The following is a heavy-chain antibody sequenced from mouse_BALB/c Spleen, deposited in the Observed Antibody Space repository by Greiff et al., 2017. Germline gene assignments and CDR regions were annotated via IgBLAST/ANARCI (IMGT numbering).Heavy chain of an antibody. V-gene: IGHV2-9*02. J-gene: IGHJ4*01. CDR1: GFSLTSYG. CDR2: IWAGGST. Sequence: VQLVESGPGLVAPSQSLSITCTVSGFSLTSYGVHWVRQPPGKGLEWLGVIWAGGSTNYNSALMSRLSISKDNSKSQVFLKMNSLQTDDTAMYYCARDRGLPMRGAMDYWGQGTSVTVSS. CDR3: ARDRGLPMRGAMDY. D-gene: IGHD5-5*01.